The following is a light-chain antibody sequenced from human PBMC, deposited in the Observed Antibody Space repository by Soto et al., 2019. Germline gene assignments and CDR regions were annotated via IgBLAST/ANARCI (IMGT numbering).Light chain of an antibody. CDR3: QTWGTGEV. CDR2: LNNDGSH. CDR1: SGHSNYA. J-gene: IGLJ2*01. V-gene: IGLV4-69*01. Sequence: QSVLTQSPSVSASLGASVKLTCTLSSGHSNYAIAWHQQQPEKGPRYLMRLNNDGSHTKGDGIPDRFSGSSSGAERYLTISSLQSEDEADYYCQTWGTGEVFGGGTKVTVL.